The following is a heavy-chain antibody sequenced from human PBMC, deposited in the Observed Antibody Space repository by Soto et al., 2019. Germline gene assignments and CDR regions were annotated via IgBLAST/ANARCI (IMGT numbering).Heavy chain of an antibody. V-gene: IGHV3-33*01. CDR2: IRFDGSNI. CDR1: AVTFTGYG. J-gene: IGHJ4*02. Sequence: QVELVESGGGVVQPGRSLRLSCAASAVTFTGYGMHWVRQAPGKGLEWVAVIRFDGSNIYYADSVKGRFTISRDNARNVLYLQMNSRRAENTAVYYCARDGVGSTAYFGYFDYWGLGTLVTVSS. D-gene: IGHD1-26*01. CDR3: ARDGVGSTAYFGYFDY.